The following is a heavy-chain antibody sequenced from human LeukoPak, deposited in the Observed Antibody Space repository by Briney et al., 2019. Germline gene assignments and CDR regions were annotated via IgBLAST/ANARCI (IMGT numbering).Heavy chain of an antibody. J-gene: IGHJ6*02. CDR2: ISGDGGST. D-gene: IGHD2-15*01. Sequence: GGSLRPSCAASGFTFDDYAMHWVRQAPGKGLEWVSLISGDGGSTYYADSVKGRFTISRDNSKNSLYLQMNSLRTEDTAFYYCAKAGSGFCSGGSCYYYYYYGMDVWGQGTTVTVSS. CDR1: GFTFDDYA. CDR3: AKAGSGFCSGGSCYYYYYYGMDV. V-gene: IGHV3-43*02.